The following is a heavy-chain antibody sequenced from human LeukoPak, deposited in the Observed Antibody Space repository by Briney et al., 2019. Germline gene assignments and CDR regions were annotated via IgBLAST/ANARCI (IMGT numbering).Heavy chain of an antibody. V-gene: IGHV4-59*08. CDR2: IYYSGST. J-gene: IGHJ4*02. CDR3: ARLYDSSGYYYPFDY. Sequence: SETLSLTCTVSGGSISSYYWSWIRQPPGKGLEWIGYIYYSGSTNCNPSLKSRVTISVDTSKNHFSLKLSSVTAADTAVYYCARLYDSSGYYYPFDYWGQGTLVTVSS. CDR1: GGSISSYY. D-gene: IGHD3-22*01.